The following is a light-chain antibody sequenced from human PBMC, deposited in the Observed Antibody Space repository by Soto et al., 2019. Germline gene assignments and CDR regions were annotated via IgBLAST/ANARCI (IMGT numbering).Light chain of an antibody. CDR3: QQYDNWPFT. CDR2: DAS. Sequence: EIVMTQSPATLSVSPGERVTLSCRASQSIRSNLDWYRHKPGQAPSLLIYDASTRATGIPARLSGSGSGTEFTLTISSLQSEDCGVYYCQQYDNWPFTFGQGTKLEI. V-gene: IGKV3-15*01. J-gene: IGKJ2*01. CDR1: QSIRSN.